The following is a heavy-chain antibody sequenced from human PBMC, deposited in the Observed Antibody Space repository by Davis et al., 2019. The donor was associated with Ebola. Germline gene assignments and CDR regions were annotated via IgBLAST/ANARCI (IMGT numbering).Heavy chain of an antibody. CDR1: GGSFSGYY. V-gene: IGHV4-34*01. D-gene: IGHD3-9*01. Sequence: SETLSLTCAVYGGSFSGYYWAWVRQHPGKGLDWIAYISHTGNTNYNSALKSRLTMSVDTSKNQFSLKLSSVTAADTAVYYCARGRYFDWLLLAPYYYYGMDVWGQGTTVTVSS. CDR3: ARGRYFDWLLLAPYYYYGMDV. J-gene: IGHJ6*02. CDR2: ISHTGNT.